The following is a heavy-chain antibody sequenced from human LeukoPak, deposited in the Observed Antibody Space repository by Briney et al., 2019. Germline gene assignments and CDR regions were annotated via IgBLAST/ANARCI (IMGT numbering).Heavy chain of an antibody. CDR1: GFTFSNYA. J-gene: IGHJ4*02. Sequence: GGSLRLSCSASGFTFSNYAMTWVRQAPGKGLGWVSVISGSGATTFYADSVRGRFTISRDDSKNTLYLQMNSLRAEDTAMYYCARDASTSCYSAMDYWGQGTLVTVSS. CDR2: ISGSGATT. V-gene: IGHV3-23*01. CDR3: ARDASTSCYSAMDY. D-gene: IGHD2-15*01.